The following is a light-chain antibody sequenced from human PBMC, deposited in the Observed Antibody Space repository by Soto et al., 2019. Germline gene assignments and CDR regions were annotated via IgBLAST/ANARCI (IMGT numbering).Light chain of an antibody. J-gene: IGLJ3*02. CDR3: QSYDSSLSGWV. V-gene: IGLV1-40*01. Sequence: QSVLTQPPSVSGAPGQRVTISCTGSSSTIGAGYDVHWYQQLPGTAPKLLIFGNNNRPSGVPDRFSGSKSGTSASLAITGLQVEDEADYYCQSYDSSLSGWVFGGGTKLTVL. CDR1: SSTIGAGYD. CDR2: GNN.